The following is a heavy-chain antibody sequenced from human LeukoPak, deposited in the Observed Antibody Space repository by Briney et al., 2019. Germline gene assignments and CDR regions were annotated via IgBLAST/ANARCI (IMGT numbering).Heavy chain of an antibody. J-gene: IGHJ4*02. CDR1: GGSFSGYY. CDR3: ARGKYSGSYWGPYYFDY. D-gene: IGHD1-26*01. CDR2: INHSGST. Sequence: SETLSLTCAVYGGSFSGYYWSWIRQPPGKGLEWIGEINHSGSTNYNPSLKSRVTISVETSKNQFSLKLSSVTAADTAVYYCARGKYSGSYWGPYYFDYWGQGTLVTVSS. V-gene: IGHV4-34*01.